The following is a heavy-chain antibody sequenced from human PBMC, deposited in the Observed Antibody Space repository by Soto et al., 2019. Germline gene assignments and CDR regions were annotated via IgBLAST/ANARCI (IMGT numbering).Heavy chain of an antibody. J-gene: IGHJ6*02. CDR2: IYPGDSDT. D-gene: IGHD1-26*01. Sequence: PGESLKISCKGSGYGFTTYWIAWVRQMPGKGLEWMGIIYPGDSDTRYSPSFQGQVTTSADKSISTTYLRCSSLKASDTAMYYCARLGAVDYGMDVWGQGTTVTVSS. CDR3: ARLGAVDYGMDV. V-gene: IGHV5-51*01. CDR1: GYGFTTYW.